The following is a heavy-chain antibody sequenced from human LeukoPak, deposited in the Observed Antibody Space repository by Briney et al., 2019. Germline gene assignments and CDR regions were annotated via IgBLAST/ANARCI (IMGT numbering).Heavy chain of an antibody. CDR1: GGTFSSYA. D-gene: IGHD3-10*01. Sequence: SVKVSCKASGGTFSSYAISWVRQAPGQGLEWMGGIIPIFGTANYAQKFQGRVTITADKSTSTAYMELSSLRSEDTAVYYCAKDPGITMVRGVSSFDYWGQGTLVTVSS. V-gene: IGHV1-69*06. CDR3: AKDPGITMVRGVSSFDY. CDR2: IIPIFGTA. J-gene: IGHJ4*02.